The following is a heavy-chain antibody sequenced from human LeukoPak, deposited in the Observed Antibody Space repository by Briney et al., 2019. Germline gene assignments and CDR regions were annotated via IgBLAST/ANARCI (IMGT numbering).Heavy chain of an antibody. CDR3: ARVPDTAVYLDY. Sequence: SETLSLTCAVYGGSFSGYYWSWIRQPPGKGLEWIGEINHSGSTNYNPSLKSRVTISVDTSKNQFSLKLSSVTAADTAVYYCARVPDTAVYLDYWGQGTLVTVSS. CDR1: GGSFSGYY. V-gene: IGHV4-34*01. J-gene: IGHJ4*02. CDR2: INHSGST. D-gene: IGHD5-18*01.